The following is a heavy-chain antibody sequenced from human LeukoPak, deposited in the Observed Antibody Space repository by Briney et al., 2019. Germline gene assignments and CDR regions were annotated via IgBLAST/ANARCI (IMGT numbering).Heavy chain of an antibody. J-gene: IGHJ5*02. CDR1: GYSISSGYY. Sequence: SETLSLTCTVSGYSISSGYYWGWIRQPPGKGLEWIGSIYYSGSTYYNPSLKSRVTISVDTSKNQFSLKLSSVTAADTAVYYCARHLLTVRGLNWFDPWGQGTLVTVSS. CDR2: IYYSGST. V-gene: IGHV4-38-2*02. D-gene: IGHD3-10*01. CDR3: ARHLLTVRGLNWFDP.